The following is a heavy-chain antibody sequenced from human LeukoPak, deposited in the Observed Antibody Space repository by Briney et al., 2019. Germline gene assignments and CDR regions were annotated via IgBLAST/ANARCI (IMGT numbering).Heavy chain of an antibody. CDR3: APVQAVY. J-gene: IGHJ4*02. CDR2: ISYDGSNK. V-gene: IGHV3-30-3*01. CDR1: GFTFSSYA. Sequence: PGGSLRLSCAASGFTFSSYAMSWVRQAPGKGLEWVAVISYDGSNKYYADSVKGRFTISRDNSKNTLYLQMNSLRAEDTAVYYCAPVQAVYWGQGTLVTVSS. D-gene: IGHD1-1*01.